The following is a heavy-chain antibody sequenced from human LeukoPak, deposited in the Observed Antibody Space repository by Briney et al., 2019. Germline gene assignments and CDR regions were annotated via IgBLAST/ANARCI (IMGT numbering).Heavy chain of an antibody. CDR1: GFTFGDYL. Sequence: GGSLRLSCTASGFTFGDYLMSWFRQAPGNGLEWIGFISGETTEYAASVKGRFTISRDDSTSIAYLQMNSLTTEDTAVYYCSRGSGWLSVYWGQGTLVTVSS. CDR2: ISGETT. D-gene: IGHD6-19*01. V-gene: IGHV3-49*03. J-gene: IGHJ4*02. CDR3: SRGSGWLSVY.